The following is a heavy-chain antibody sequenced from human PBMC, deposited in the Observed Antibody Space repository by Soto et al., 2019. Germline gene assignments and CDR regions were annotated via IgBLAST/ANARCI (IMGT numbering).Heavy chain of an antibody. V-gene: IGHV3-21*01. D-gene: IGHD6-19*01. CDR3: ARDVSGWSRDC. CDR2: ISSRSDYI. J-gene: IGHJ4*02. Sequence: GGSLRLSCAASGFTFSFSSMNWVRQAPGKGLEWVSSISSRSDYIYYADSVKGRFTVSRDNAKNALYLQMNSLRAEDTAVYYCARDVSGWSRDCWGQGTLVTVYS. CDR1: GFTFSFSS.